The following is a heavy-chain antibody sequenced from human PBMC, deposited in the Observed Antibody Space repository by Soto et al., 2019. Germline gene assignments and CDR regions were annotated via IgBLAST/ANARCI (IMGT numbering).Heavy chain of an antibody. D-gene: IGHD6-13*01. CDR2: IIPILGIA. J-gene: IGHJ3*02. CDR1: GGTFSSYT. CDR3: ARVVAAAQDAFDI. Sequence: ASVKVSCKASGGTFSSYTISWVRQAPGQGLEWMGRIIPILGIANYAQKFQGRVTITADKSTSTAYMELSSLRSEDTAVYYCARVVAAAQDAFDIWGQGTMVTVSS. V-gene: IGHV1-69*02.